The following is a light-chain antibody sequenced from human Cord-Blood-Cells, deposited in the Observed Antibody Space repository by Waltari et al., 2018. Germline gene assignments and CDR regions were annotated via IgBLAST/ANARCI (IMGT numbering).Light chain of an antibody. CDR3: MQALQTPRT. V-gene: IGKV2-28*01. CDR2: LGS. Sequence: DIVMTPSPLSLTVTPGQPASLSCSSSQSLLHSNGYNYLDWYLQKPGQSPQLLIYLGSNRASGVPDRFSGSGSGTDFTLKISRVEAEDVGVYYCMQALQTPRTFGQGTKVEIK. J-gene: IGKJ1*01. CDR1: QSLLHSNGYNY.